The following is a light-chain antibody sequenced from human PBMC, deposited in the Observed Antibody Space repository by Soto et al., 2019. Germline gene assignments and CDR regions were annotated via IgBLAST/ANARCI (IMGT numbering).Light chain of an antibody. CDR3: QQYSNWPFT. V-gene: IGKV3-15*01. J-gene: IGKJ3*01. CDR2: HAS. Sequence: EIVMPQSPATLSVSPGERATLSCRATPSVNSNLAWYQQKPGQAPRLLIYHASARAIGIPARFSGSGSGTEFTLTISSPQSEDFAVYYCQQYSNWPFTFGPGTKVDIK. CDR1: PSVNSN.